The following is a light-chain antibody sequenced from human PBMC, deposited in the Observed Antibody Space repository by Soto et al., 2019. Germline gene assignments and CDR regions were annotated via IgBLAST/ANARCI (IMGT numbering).Light chain of an antibody. V-gene: IGKV1-33*01. CDR1: QGISSY. CDR2: DAS. Sequence: IQLTQSPSSLSASVGDRVTITCRASQGISSYLAWYQQKPGKAPKLLIYDASNLETGVPSRFSGSGSGTDFTFTISSLQPEDIATYYCQQYDKLPTLTFGGGTKVDIK. CDR3: QQYDKLPTLT. J-gene: IGKJ4*01.